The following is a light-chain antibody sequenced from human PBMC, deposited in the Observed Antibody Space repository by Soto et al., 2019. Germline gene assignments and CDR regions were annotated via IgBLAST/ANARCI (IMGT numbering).Light chain of an antibody. CDR2: GES. CDR3: HQQNNWFPRT. V-gene: IGKV3-15*01. Sequence: EIVLAQSPATRCVSSGERAPLSCRASQRVSSNLAWYQQKPGQAPSLLMLGESTRVTGIAARISGSGSGTEFTLTISSLQSEDVVVYYCHQQNNWFPRTFGEGTRLEIK. J-gene: IGKJ5*01. CDR1: QRVSSN.